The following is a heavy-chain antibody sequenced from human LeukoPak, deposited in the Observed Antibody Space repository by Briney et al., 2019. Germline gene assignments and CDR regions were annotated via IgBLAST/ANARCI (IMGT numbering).Heavy chain of an antibody. CDR2: IRYDGSNK. CDR3: ANRDGYNFDFDY. V-gene: IGHV3-30*02. Sequence: GGSLRLSCAASGFTFSSYGMHWVRQAPGKGLEWVAFIRYDGSNKYYADSVKGRFTISRDNSKNTLYLQMNSLRAEDTAVYYCANRDGYNFDFDYWGQGTLVTVSS. D-gene: IGHD5-24*01. CDR1: GFTFSSYG. J-gene: IGHJ4*02.